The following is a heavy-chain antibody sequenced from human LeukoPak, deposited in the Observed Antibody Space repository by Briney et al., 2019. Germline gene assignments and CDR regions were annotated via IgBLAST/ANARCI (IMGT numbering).Heavy chain of an antibody. CDR2: INPSGGST. J-gene: IGHJ6*02. Sequence: ASVKVSCKASGYTFTSYYMHWVRQAPGQGLEWMGIINPSGGSTSYAQKFQGRVTMTRDTSTSTVYMELSSLRSEDTAVYYCASLSGTPSYYYYGMDVWGQGTTVTVSS. D-gene: IGHD1-1*01. CDR1: GYTFTSYY. CDR3: ASLSGTPSYYYYGMDV. V-gene: IGHV1-46*01.